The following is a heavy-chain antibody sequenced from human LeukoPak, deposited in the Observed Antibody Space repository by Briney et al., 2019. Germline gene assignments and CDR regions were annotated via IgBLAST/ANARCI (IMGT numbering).Heavy chain of an antibody. Sequence: SGTLSLTCAVSGASISSSYWWSWVRQPPGKGLEWIGEIHHSGSTKYNPSLKSRVTISVDKSKNQFSLKLNSVTAADTAVYYCAPSPCSGDSCYRFDFWGQGTQVTASS. J-gene: IGHJ4*02. CDR1: GASISSSYW. CDR3: APSPCSGDSCYRFDF. CDR2: IHHSGST. D-gene: IGHD2-15*01. V-gene: IGHV4-4*02.